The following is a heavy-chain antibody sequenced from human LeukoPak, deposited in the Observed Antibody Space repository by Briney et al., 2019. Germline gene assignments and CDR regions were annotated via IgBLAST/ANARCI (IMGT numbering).Heavy chain of an antibody. CDR3: ARDCSGGSCYSGDY. CDR2: INPDSGGT. Sequence: ASVKVSCKASGYTFSGYYMHWVRQAPGQGLEWMGWINPDSGGTNYGQKFQGRVTMTRDTSISTAYMELSRLRSDDTAVYYCARDCSGGSCYSGDYWGQGTLVTVSS. V-gene: IGHV1-2*02. D-gene: IGHD2-15*01. J-gene: IGHJ4*02. CDR1: GYTFSGYY.